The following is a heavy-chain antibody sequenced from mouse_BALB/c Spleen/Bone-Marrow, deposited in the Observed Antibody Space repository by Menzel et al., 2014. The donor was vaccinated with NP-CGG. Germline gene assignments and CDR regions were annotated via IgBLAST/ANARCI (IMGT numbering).Heavy chain of an antibody. CDR1: GDSITSGY. J-gene: IGHJ2*01. D-gene: IGHD2-1*01. Sequence: EVKLMESGPSLVKPSQTLSLTCSATGDSITSGYWNWIRKFPGNKLEYMGYISYSGSTYYNPSLKSRISITRDTSKNQFYLQLNSVTTEDTATYYCATYDGTSFDYWGQGTTLTVSS. CDR2: ISYSGST. CDR3: ATYDGTSFDY. V-gene: IGHV3-8*02.